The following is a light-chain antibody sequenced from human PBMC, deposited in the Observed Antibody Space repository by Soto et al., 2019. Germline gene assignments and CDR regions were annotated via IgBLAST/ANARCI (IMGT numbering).Light chain of an antibody. CDR3: QQRSNWALT. CDR1: QSVSSY. J-gene: IGKJ1*01. CDR2: DAS. Sequence: EIVLTQSPATLSLSPGERATLSCRASQSVSSYLSWYQHKPGQAPRLLIYDASTRATGIPASFSGSGSGTDFPHTISHLEPEDFAVYYCQQRSNWALTFGQANKGEIK. V-gene: IGKV3-11*01.